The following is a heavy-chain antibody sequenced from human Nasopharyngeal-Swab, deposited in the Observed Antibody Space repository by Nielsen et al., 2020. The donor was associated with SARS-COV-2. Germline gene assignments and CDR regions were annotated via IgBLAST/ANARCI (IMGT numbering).Heavy chain of an antibody. J-gene: IGHJ6*03. V-gene: IGHV3-30*18. CDR3: AKAALSGKYFYYYYYMDV. Sequence: WIRQRPGKGLEWVAVISYDGSNKYYPDSVKGRFTISRDYSKNTLYLQMNSLRAEETAVYYCAKAALSGKYFYYYYYMDVWGKGTTVTVSS. D-gene: IGHD1-26*01. CDR2: ISYDGSNK.